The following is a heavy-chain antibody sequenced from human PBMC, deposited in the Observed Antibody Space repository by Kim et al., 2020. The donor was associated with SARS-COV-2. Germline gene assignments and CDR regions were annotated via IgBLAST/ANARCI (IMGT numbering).Heavy chain of an antibody. D-gene: IGHD6-19*01. V-gene: IGHV4-34*01. CDR3: ARGNPPSSSGWFVDNWFDP. Sequence: SETLSLTCAVYGGSLSDNYWTWIRQPPGKGLEWIGEVNHRGSTNYSPSLESRVTISKDTTKNQFSLRLTSVTAADTALYYCARGNPPSSSGWFVDNWFDPWGQGALVTVSS. J-gene: IGHJ5*02. CDR1: GGSLSDNY. CDR2: VNHRGST.